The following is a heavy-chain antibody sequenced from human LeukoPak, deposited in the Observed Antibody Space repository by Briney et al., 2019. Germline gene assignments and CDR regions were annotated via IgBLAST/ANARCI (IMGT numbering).Heavy chain of an antibody. J-gene: IGHJ4*02. CDR1: FDSINIKNYC. CDR2: IYYSGNT. D-gene: IGHD6-13*01. Sequence: SETLSLSCTVSFDSINIKNYCWGWIRQSPGKGLESIGTIYYSGNTYYNPSLKGRVTMSVDTPKNQFSLKLNSVSAADTAVYYCARRARAAAGYFDYWGQGTLVTVSS. CDR3: ARRARAAAGYFDY. V-gene: IGHV4-39*01.